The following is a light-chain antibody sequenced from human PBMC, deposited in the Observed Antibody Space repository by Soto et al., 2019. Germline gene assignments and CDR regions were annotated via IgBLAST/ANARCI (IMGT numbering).Light chain of an antibody. V-gene: IGKV1-33*01. CDR1: QDISNY. J-gene: IGKJ4*01. CDR3: QQDDNLPRT. Sequence: DIQIPQSPSSLSASVGDRVTITCHASQDISNYLNCYQQKPAKAPKLLISDSSNLETAAPSCFSGSGSGTDFTFTISSLHAEDIATYYCQQDDNLPRTFGRGTKVDIK. CDR2: DSS.